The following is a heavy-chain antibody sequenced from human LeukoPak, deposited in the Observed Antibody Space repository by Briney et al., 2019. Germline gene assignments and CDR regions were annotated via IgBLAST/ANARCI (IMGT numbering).Heavy chain of an antibody. V-gene: IGHV3-48*02. Sequence: GGSLRLSCAASGFTFSNYNMHWVRQAPGKGLEWISYISTSSSTIYYTDSVRGRFTISRDNAKNSLYLQMNSLRDEDTAVYYCARDNSYAFDYWGQGTRVTGSS. CDR2: ISTSSSTI. J-gene: IGHJ4*02. CDR1: GFTFSNYN. D-gene: IGHD3-16*01. CDR3: ARDNSYAFDY.